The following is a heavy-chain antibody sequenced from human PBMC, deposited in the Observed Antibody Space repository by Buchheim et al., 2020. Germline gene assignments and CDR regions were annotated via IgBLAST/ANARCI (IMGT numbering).Heavy chain of an antibody. D-gene: IGHD3-16*01. Sequence: QVQLQQWGAGLLKPSETLSLTCAVYGGSFSGYYWSWIRQPPGKGLEWIGEINHSGSTNYNPSLKSRVTISEDTSKNQVSLKLTSVTAADTAVYYCARGRGIIQENWFDPWGQGTL. V-gene: IGHV4-34*01. CDR3: ARGRGIIQENWFDP. CDR1: GGSFSGYY. J-gene: IGHJ5*02. CDR2: INHSGST.